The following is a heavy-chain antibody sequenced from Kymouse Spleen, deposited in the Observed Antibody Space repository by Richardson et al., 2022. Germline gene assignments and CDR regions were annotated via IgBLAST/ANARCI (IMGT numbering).Heavy chain of an antibody. CDR1: GGSISSSNW. D-gene: IGHD1-7*01. Sequence: QVQLQESGPGLVKPSGTLSLTCAVSGGSISSSNWWSWVRQPPGKGLEWIGEIYHSGSTNYNPSLKSRVTISVDKSKNQFSLKLSSVTAADTAVYYCARDRGNWNYEDYYYYGMDVWGQGTTVTVSS. CDR2: IYHSGST. V-gene: IGHV4-4*02. CDR3: ARDRGNWNYEDYYYYGMDV. J-gene: IGHJ6*02.